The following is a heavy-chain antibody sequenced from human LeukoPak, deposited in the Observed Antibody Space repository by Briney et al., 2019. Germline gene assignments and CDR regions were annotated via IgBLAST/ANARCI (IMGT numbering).Heavy chain of an antibody. Sequence: SVKVSCKASGGTFSSYAISWVRQAPGQGLEWMGGIIPIFGTANYAQKFQGRVTITADESTSTAYMELSSLRSEDTAVYYCARVSSSWYGGDYWGQGTLVTVSS. CDR3: ARVSSSWYGGDY. CDR1: GGTFSSYA. CDR2: IIPIFGTA. D-gene: IGHD6-13*01. V-gene: IGHV1-69*13. J-gene: IGHJ4*02.